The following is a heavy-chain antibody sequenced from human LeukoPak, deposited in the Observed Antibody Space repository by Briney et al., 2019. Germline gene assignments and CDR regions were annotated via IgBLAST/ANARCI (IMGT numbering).Heavy chain of an antibody. CDR1: AFPFSIYG. V-gene: IGHV3-30*06. CDR3: ARDRGSTSGQPYFDH. D-gene: IGHD6-6*01. CDR2: ILHDATDK. Sequence: GGSLRLSCAASAFPFSIYGMHWVRQAPGKGLEWVAVILHDATDKDYADPVKGRFTISRDNSKNTLYLQMNSLTAEDTAVYYCARDRGSTSGQPYFDHWGQGTLVTVSP. J-gene: IGHJ4*02.